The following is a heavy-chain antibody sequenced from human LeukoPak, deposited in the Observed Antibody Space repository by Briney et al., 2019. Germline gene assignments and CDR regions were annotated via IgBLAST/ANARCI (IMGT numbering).Heavy chain of an antibody. J-gene: IGHJ4*02. CDR2: ISSSASTI. CDR3: ARTRITMIVVVITDYFDY. V-gene: IGHV3-11*04. D-gene: IGHD3-22*01. CDR1: GFAFSDYY. Sequence: GGSLRLSCAASGFAFSDYYMSWIRQAPGKGLEWVSYISSSASTIYYADSVKGRFTISRDNAKNSLYLQMNSLRAEDTAVYYCARTRITMIVVVITDYFDYWGQGTLVTVSS.